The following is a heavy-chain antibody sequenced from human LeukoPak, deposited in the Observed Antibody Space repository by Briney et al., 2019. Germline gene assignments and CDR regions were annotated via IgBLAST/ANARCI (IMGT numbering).Heavy chain of an antibody. D-gene: IGHD6-13*01. Sequence: GGSLRLSCAVSGFTFSRYWMNWVRQAPGKGLEWVASIKQDGSEKSYVDSVKGRFTISRDNAKISLYLQMSSLRAEDTAVYYCARDGTAPGLYFDLWGQGTLVTVSS. CDR1: GFTFSRYW. V-gene: IGHV3-7*01. J-gene: IGHJ4*01. CDR2: IKQDGSEK. CDR3: ARDGTAPGLYFDL.